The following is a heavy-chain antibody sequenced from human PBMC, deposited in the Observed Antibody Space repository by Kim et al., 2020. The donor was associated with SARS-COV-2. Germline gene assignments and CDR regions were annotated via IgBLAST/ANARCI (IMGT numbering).Heavy chain of an antibody. V-gene: IGHV3-9*01. CDR2: ISWNSGSI. CDR3: AKDRKGYLPSYGMDV. D-gene: IGHD6-13*01. CDR1: GFTFDDYA. Sequence: GGSLRLSCAASGFTFDDYAMHWVRQAPGKGLEWVSGISWNSGSIGYADSVKGRFTISRDNAKNSLYLQMNSLRAEDTALYYCAKDRKGYLPSYGMDVWGQGTTVTVSS. J-gene: IGHJ6*02.